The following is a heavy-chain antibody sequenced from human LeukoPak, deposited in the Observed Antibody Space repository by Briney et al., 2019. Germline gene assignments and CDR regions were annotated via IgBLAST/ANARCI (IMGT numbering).Heavy chain of an antibody. Sequence: RSSETLSLTCTVSGGSISSYYWSWIRQPPGKGLEWIGYIYYSGSTNYNPSLKSRVTISVDTSKNQFSLKLSSVTAADTAVYYCARDETYSSDWQSNHYYYYMDVWGKGTTVTVSS. J-gene: IGHJ6*03. CDR3: ARDETYSSDWQSNHYYYYMDV. CDR2: IYYSGST. V-gene: IGHV4-59*01. D-gene: IGHD6-19*01. CDR1: GGSISSYY.